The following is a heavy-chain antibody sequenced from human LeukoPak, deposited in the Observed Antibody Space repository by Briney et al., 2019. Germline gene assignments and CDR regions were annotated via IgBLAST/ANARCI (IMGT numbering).Heavy chain of an antibody. CDR3: ASSIAAAGTNTVDY. CDR2: IDPSDSYT. J-gene: IGHJ4*02. Sequence: GESLRISCKGSGYSLTSYWISWVRQMPGKGLEWIGRIDPSDSYTNYSPSFQGHVTISADKSISTAYLQWSSLKASDTAMYYCASSIAAAGTNTVDYWGQGTLVTVSS. CDR1: GYSLTSYW. V-gene: IGHV5-10-1*01. D-gene: IGHD6-25*01.